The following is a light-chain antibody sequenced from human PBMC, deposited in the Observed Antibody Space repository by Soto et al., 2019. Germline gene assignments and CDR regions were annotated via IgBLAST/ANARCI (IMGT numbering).Light chain of an antibody. V-gene: IGKV3-15*01. Sequence: EIVMTQSPATLSGSPGERATLSCRASQSVSTNLAWYQQKPGQAPRLLIYGASTRATGIPARFGGGGSGTEFTLTISSLQSVDFAVYYWKQYTNRPSWTFGQGTKV. CDR2: GAS. J-gene: IGKJ1*01. CDR1: QSVSTN. CDR3: KQYTNRPSWT.